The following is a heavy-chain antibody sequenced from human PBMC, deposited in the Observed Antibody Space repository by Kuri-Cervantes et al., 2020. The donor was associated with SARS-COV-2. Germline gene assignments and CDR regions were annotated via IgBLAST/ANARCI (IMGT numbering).Heavy chain of an antibody. CDR1: GFTFSSYE. J-gene: IGHJ4*02. D-gene: IGHD1-1*01. CDR3: VRDGDHWNFDY. Sequence: GESLKISCAASGFTFSSYEMNWVRQAPGKGLVWVSRINPDGSYTNNADPVKGRFTLPRDNAKNMLFLQMNSLRAEDTAVYYCVRDGDHWNFDYWGQGTLVTVSS. V-gene: IGHV3-74*01. CDR2: INPDGSYT.